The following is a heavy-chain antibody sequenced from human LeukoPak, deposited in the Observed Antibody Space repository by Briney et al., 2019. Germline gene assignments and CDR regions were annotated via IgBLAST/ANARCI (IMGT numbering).Heavy chain of an antibody. J-gene: IGHJ4*02. CDR3: ARGNNYGYYFDY. Sequence: ASVKVSCKASGYTFTSYGISWVRQAPGKGLEWVSVIYSGGNTNYADSVKGRFTISRDNSKNTLYLQMNSLRAEDTAVYYCARGNNYGYYFDYWGQGTLVTVSS. CDR1: GYTFTSYG. CDR2: IYSGGNT. V-gene: IGHV3-53*01. D-gene: IGHD5-18*01.